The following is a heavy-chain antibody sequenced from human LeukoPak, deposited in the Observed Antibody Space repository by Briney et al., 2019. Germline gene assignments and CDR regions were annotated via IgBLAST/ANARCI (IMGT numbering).Heavy chain of an antibody. D-gene: IGHD1-1*01. V-gene: IGHV3-23*01. Sequence: GGSLRLSCAASGFTFSDYAMSWVRQAPGKGLEWVSSISGGVINTYFADSVKGRFTISRDNSRNTLVLQMNSLRGEDTAVYYCAKDSTGSDSAVYDYWGQGTLVTVSS. CDR2: ISGGVINT. CDR3: AKDSTGSDSAVYDY. J-gene: IGHJ4*02. CDR1: GFTFSDYA.